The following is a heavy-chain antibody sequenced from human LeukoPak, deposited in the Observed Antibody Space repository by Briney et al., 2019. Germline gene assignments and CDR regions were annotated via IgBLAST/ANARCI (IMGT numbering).Heavy chain of an antibody. D-gene: IGHD3-22*01. V-gene: IGHV5-51*01. CDR2: IYPGDSDT. CDR1: GYNFTSYW. CDR3: ARLGDYYDSSGYYYRGFYFDY. J-gene: IGHJ4*02. Sequence: GESLKISCKGSGYNFTSYWIGWVRQMPGKGLEWMGIIYPGDSDTRYSPSFQGQVTISADKSISTAYLQWSSLKASDTAMYYCARLGDYYDSSGYYYRGFYFDYWGQGTLVTVSS.